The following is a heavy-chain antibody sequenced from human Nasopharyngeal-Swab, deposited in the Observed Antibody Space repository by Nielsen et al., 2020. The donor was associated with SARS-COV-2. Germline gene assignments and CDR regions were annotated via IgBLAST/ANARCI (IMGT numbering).Heavy chain of an antibody. CDR2: IYPGDSDT. J-gene: IGHJ4*02. Sequence: GGSLRLSCHGSGYTFTTYCIAWVRQMPGKGLEWMGIIYPGDSDTRYSPSFQGQVTISADKSISTAYLQWSSLKASDTAMYYCARQGGSGIDYWGQGTLVTVSS. D-gene: IGHD3-10*01. V-gene: IGHV5-51*01. CDR3: ARQGGSGIDY. CDR1: GYTFTTYC.